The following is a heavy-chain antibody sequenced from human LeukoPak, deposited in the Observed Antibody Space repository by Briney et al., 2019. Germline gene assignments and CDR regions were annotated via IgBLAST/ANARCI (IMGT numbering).Heavy chain of an antibody. V-gene: IGHV3-7*01. CDR3: ARGRGFDS. Sequence: GGSLRLSCAASGFTFSSYWMSWVHQAPGKGLEWVAYIRPDGNEKFYMDSVRGRFTISRDNAKNSLYLQMDSLRVDDTAVYYCARGRGFDSWGQGALVTISS. CDR1: GFTFSSYW. CDR2: IRPDGNEK. J-gene: IGHJ4*02.